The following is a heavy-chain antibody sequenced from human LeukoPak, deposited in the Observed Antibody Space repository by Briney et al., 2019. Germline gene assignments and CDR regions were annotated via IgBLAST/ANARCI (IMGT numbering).Heavy chain of an antibody. D-gene: IGHD5-12*01. V-gene: IGHV1-18*01. CDR1: GYTFTSYG. CDR2: ISAYNGNT. CDR3: ARSGGLRLVGWFDP. J-gene: IGHJ5*02. Sequence: ASVKVSCKSSGYTFTSYGISWVRQAPEQGLEWMGWISAYNGNTNYAQKLQGRVTMTTDTSTSTAYMELRSLRSDDTAVYYCARSGGLRLVGWFDPWGQGTLVTVSS.